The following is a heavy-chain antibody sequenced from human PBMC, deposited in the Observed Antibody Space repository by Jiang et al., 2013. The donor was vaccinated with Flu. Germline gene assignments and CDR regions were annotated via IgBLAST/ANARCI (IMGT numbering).Heavy chain of an antibody. V-gene: IGHV5-51*01. CDR3: ARRVLKASVVTADRTSGPFDI. J-gene: IGHJ3*02. Sequence: SLKISCKGSGYSFTSYWIGWVRQMPGKGLEWMGIIYPDDSDTRYSPSFQGQVTISADKSISTAYLQWSSLKASDTAMYYCARRVLKASVVTADRTSGPFDIWGQGTMVTVSS. D-gene: IGHD2-21*02. CDR1: GYSFTSYW. CDR2: IYPDDSDT.